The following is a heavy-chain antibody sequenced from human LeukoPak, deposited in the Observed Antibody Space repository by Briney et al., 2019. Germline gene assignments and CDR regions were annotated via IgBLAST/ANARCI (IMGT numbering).Heavy chain of an antibody. V-gene: IGHV1-46*01. CDR1: GYTFTSYY. D-gene: IGHD4-17*01. CDR2: INPSGGST. Sequence: ASVKVSCKASGYTFTSYYMHWVRQAPGQGLEWMGIINPSGGSTSYAQKFQGRVTMTRDTSTSTVYMELSSLRSEDTAVYYCSRALGGDYSSAYNWFDPWGQGTLVTVSS. J-gene: IGHJ5*02. CDR3: SRALGGDYSSAYNWFDP.